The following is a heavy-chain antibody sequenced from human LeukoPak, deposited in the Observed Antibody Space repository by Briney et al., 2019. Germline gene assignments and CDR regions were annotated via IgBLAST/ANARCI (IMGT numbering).Heavy chain of an antibody. CDR1: GGSITTGSYY. V-gene: IGHV4-61*02. CDR2: IYTTGST. Sequence: SQTLSLTCTVSGGSITTGSYYWIWIRQPAGKGLEWIGRIYTTGSTDYNPSLKSRLTISVDTSKNQFSLRLSSVTAADTAVYYCVRYNNYGYYFDYWGQGTLVTVSS. CDR3: VRYNNYGYYFDY. D-gene: IGHD4-11*01. J-gene: IGHJ4*02.